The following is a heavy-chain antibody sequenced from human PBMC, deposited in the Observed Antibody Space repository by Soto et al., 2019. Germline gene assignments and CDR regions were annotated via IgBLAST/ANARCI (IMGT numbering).Heavy chain of an antibody. V-gene: IGHV1-69*01. CDR1: GGTFSSYA. Sequence: QVQLVQSGAEGKKPGSSVKVSCKASGGTFSSYAISWVRQAPGQGLEWMGGIIPIFGTANYAQKFQGRVTITADESTSTAYMELSSLRSEDTAVYYCARDQITMIARGFDPWGQGTLVTVSS. CDR2: IIPIFGTA. J-gene: IGHJ5*02. D-gene: IGHD3-22*01. CDR3: ARDQITMIARGFDP.